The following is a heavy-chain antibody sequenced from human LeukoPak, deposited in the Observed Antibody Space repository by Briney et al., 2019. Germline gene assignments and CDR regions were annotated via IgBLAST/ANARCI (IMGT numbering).Heavy chain of an antibody. CDR1: GYTFTGYY. Sequence: ASVKVSCKASGYTFTGYYMHWVRQAPGQGLEWMGWINPNSGGTNYAQKFQGRVTMTRDTSISTAYMELSRLRSDDTAVYYCARDLLRFGELLTYYYYGMDVWGQGTTVTVSS. CDR2: INPNSGGT. CDR3: ARDLLRFGELLTYYYYGMDV. J-gene: IGHJ6*02. V-gene: IGHV1-2*02. D-gene: IGHD3-10*01.